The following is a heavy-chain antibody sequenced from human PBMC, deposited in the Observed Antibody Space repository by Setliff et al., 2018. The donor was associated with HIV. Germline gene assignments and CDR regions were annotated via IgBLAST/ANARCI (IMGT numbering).Heavy chain of an antibody. Sequence: SETLSLTCTVSGGSISSSSYYWGWVRQPPGKGLEWIGSVYYSGTTYYNPSLTSRVTISVDTSKNQFSPKLTSVTAADTALYYCARHFSIFGVTIISNDAFDIWGRGTMVTVSS. D-gene: IGHD3-3*01. V-gene: IGHV4-39*01. CDR2: VYYSGTT. CDR1: GGSISSSSYY. CDR3: ARHFSIFGVTIISNDAFDI. J-gene: IGHJ3*02.